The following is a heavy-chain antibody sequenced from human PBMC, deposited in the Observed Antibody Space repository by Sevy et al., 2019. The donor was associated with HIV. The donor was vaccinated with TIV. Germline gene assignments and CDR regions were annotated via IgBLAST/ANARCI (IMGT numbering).Heavy chain of an antibody. J-gene: IGHJ3*01. Sequence: GESLKISCKASGYSFTAYWIGWVRHMPGKGLTWMGILFPGNSDVRSFEGHVTVSVDKSVNTAYLQWGSLKASDSAIYYCARGGHLPLYAFNLWGQGTMVTVSS. V-gene: IGHV5-51*01. D-gene: IGHD2-15*01. CDR3: ARGGHLPLYAFNL. CDR2: LFPGNSDV. CDR1: GYSFTAYW.